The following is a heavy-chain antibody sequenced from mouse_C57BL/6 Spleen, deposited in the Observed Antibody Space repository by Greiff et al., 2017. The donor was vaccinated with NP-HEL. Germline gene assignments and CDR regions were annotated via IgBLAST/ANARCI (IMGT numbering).Heavy chain of an antibody. Sequence: DVHLVESGAELVKPGASVKLSCTASGFNITDYYMHWVKQRPEQGLEWIGRIDPEDGETKYAPKFQGKATITADPSSNTAYLQLSSLTSEDTAVDYCARYSNYETWFAYWGQGTLVTVSA. V-gene: IGHV14-2*01. J-gene: IGHJ3*01. CDR1: GFNITDYY. D-gene: IGHD2-5*01. CDR2: IDPEDGET. CDR3: ARYSNYETWFAY.